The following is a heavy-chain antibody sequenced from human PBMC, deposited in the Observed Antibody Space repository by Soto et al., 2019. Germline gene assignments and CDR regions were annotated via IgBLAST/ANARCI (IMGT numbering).Heavy chain of an antibody. D-gene: IGHD4-17*01. J-gene: IGHJ4*02. CDR3: AKSRWNGDHLFEY. CDR2: TSYDGSNN. V-gene: IGHV3-30*18. CDR1: GFIFSNYD. Sequence: QVQLVESGGGVVQPGRSLRLSCAASGFIFSNYDMHWVRQAPGKGLEWVAATSYDGSNNLYADSVKGRFTISRDSSKNTLHLQLNGLRPEDTAVYYCAKSRWNGDHLFEYWGQGTLVTVSS.